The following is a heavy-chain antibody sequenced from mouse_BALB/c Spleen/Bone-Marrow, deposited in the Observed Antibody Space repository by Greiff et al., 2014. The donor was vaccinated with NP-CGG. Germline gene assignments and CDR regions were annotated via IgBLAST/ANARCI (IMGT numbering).Heavy chain of an antibody. D-gene: IGHD2-4*01. CDR2: ISNGGGST. Sequence: DVKLVESGGGLVQPGGSLKLSCAPSGFTFSDYYMYWVRQTPEKRLEWVAYISNGGGSTYYPDTVKGRFTISRDNAKNTLYLQMSRLKSEDTAMYYCARHNYDETWFAYWGQGTLVTVSA. CDR3: ARHNYDETWFAY. V-gene: IGHV5-12*01. CDR1: GFTFSDYY. J-gene: IGHJ3*01.